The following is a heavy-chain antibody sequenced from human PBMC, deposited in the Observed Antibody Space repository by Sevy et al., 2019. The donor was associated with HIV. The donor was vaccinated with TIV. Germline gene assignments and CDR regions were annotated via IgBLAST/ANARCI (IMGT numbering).Heavy chain of an antibody. D-gene: IGHD1-20*01. V-gene: IGHV4-59*01. Sequence: SETLSLTCSVSGGSMNIYYWSWIRQPLGKGLEWIGFIYYSGSTNYNPSLKSRVTISVDTSKNQFSLKLSSVTAADTAVYYCARVGFNWNDVDYWGPGTLVTVSS. CDR1: GGSMNIYY. J-gene: IGHJ4*02. CDR3: ARVGFNWNDVDY. CDR2: IYYSGST.